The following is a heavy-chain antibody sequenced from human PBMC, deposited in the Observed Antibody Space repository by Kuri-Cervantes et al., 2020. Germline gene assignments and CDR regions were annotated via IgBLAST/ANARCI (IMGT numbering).Heavy chain of an antibody. CDR2: MSGSGDST. Sequence: GGSLRLSCAASGFTFSAYAMNWVRQSPGKGLEWVSAMSGSGDSTYYADSVKGRFTISRDNSKHTLYLQMNSLRAEDAAVYYCAIHRKAYYYDSSGRKNAFDIWGQGTMVTVSS. J-gene: IGHJ3*02. CDR1: GFTFSAYA. CDR3: AIHRKAYYYDSSGRKNAFDI. V-gene: IGHV3-23*01. D-gene: IGHD3-22*01.